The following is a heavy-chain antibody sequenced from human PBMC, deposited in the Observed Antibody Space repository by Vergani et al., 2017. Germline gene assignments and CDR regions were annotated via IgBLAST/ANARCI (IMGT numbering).Heavy chain of an antibody. J-gene: IGHJ6*03. D-gene: IGHD2-2*01. CDR1: GFTFSSYA. CDR2: ISGSGGST. Sequence: EVQLLESGGGLVQPGGSLRLSCAASGFTFSSYAMSWVRQAPGKGLEWVSAISGSGGSTYYADSVKGLFTISRDNSKNTLYLQMNSLRAEDTAVYYCAKAGSWYQLPHYYYYYYMDVWGKGTTVTVSS. CDR3: AKAGSWYQLPHYYYYYYMDV. V-gene: IGHV3-23*01.